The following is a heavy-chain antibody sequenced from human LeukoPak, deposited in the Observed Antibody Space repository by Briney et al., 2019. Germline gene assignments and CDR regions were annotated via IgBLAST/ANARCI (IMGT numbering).Heavy chain of an antibody. D-gene: IGHD6-6*01. CDR1: GFTFPNAW. J-gene: IGHJ4*02. Sequence: GGSLRLSCAASGFTFPNAWMNWVRQAPGQGLEWVSTISGSGGNMYQADSVKGRFTISRDNSRSTLYLQMNSLRAEDTAVYYCAKDAGPQQLVFFDSWGQGTLVTVSS. CDR3: AKDAGPQQLVFFDS. CDR2: ISGSGGNM. V-gene: IGHV3-23*01.